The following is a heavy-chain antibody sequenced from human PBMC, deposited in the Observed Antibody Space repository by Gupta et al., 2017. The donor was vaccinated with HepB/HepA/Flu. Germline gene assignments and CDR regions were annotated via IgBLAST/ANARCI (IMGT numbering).Heavy chain of an antibody. CDR1: GGSISSSSYY. J-gene: IGHJ3*02. D-gene: IGHD3-10*01. V-gene: IGHV4-39*01. CDR3: ARQRGGDAYAFDI. Sequence: QLQLQESGPGLVKPSETLSLTCTVSGGSISSSSYYWGWIHQPPGKGLEWIGSIYYSGSTYYNPSLKSRVTISVDTSKNQFSLKLSSVTAADTAVYYCARQRGGDAYAFDIWGQGTMVTVSS. CDR2: IYYSGST.